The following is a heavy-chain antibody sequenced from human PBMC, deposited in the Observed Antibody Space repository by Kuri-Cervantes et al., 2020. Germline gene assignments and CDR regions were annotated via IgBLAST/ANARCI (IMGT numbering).Heavy chain of an antibody. CDR1: GGSISSSSYY. Sequence: SETLSLTCTVSGGSISSSSYYCGWIRQPPGKGLEWIGSIYYSGSTYYNPSLKSRVTISVDTSKNQFSLKLSSVTAADTAVYYCARLGDPLRFPLNWFDPWGQGTLVTVSS. J-gene: IGHJ5*02. CDR2: IYYSGST. D-gene: IGHD3-3*01. V-gene: IGHV4-39*01. CDR3: ARLGDPLRFPLNWFDP.